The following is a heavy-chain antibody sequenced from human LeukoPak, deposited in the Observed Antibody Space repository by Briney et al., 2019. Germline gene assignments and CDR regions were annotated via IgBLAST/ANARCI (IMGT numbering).Heavy chain of an antibody. Sequence: PSETLPLTCAVYGGSFSGYYWSWIRQPPGEGLEWIGEINHSGSTNYNPSLKSRVTISVDTSKNQFSLKLSSVTAADTAVYYCARHGYYERYFQHWGQGTLVTVSS. D-gene: IGHD5-18*01. V-gene: IGHV4-34*01. CDR3: ARHGYYERYFQH. CDR1: GGSFSGYY. CDR2: INHSGST. J-gene: IGHJ1*01.